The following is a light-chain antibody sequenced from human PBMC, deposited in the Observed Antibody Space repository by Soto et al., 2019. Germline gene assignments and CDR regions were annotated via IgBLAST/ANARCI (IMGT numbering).Light chain of an antibody. Sequence: EIVMTQSPATLSVSPGERATLSCRASQSVSSNLAWYQQKPGQAPRLLIYGASTRATGIPARFSGSGSGTELTLTISSLQSEDFAVYYCQQYNNWPPWTFGQGTKVEMK. CDR2: GAS. J-gene: IGKJ1*01. CDR3: QQYNNWPPWT. CDR1: QSVSSN. V-gene: IGKV3-15*01.